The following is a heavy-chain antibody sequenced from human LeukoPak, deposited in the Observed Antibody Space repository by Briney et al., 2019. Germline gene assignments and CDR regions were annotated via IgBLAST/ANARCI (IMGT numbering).Heavy chain of an antibody. CDR3: ARELYSSSWYYGMDV. D-gene: IGHD6-13*01. CDR1: GFTFSSYS. J-gene: IGHJ6*02. V-gene: IGHV3-21*01. Sequence: GGSLRLSCAASGFTFSSYSMNWVRQAPGKGPEWVSSISSSSSYIYYADSVKGRFTISRDNAKNSLYLQMSSLRAEDTAVYYCARELYSSSWYYGMDVWGQGTTVTVSS. CDR2: ISSSSSYI.